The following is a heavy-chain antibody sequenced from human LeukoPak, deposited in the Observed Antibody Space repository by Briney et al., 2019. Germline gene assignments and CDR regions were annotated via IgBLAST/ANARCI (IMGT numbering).Heavy chain of an antibody. V-gene: IGHV3-74*01. CDR1: GFSFSSYW. CDR3: AKAATYFYGSVTYDWFES. J-gene: IGHJ5*01. D-gene: IGHD3-10*01. CDR2: IESNGLT. Sequence: PGGSLKLSCEASGFSFSSYWMHWVRQIPEKGLIWVSRIESNGLTLYADSVRDRFPISRDNGKNTIYLQMNSLRVDDTAIYYCAKAATYFYGSVTYDWFESWGQGTLGPVSS.